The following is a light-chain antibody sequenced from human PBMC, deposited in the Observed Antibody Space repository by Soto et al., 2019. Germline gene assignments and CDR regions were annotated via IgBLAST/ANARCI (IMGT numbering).Light chain of an antibody. CDR2: EVS. J-gene: IGLJ3*02. CDR1: SSDFDSNNL. Sequence: QSALAQPASVSGSPGQSITFSCTGSSSDFDSNNLVSWYQQHPGKAPKLIIYEVSKRPSGISNRFSGSMSGNTASLTISGLQTEDEGDYFCCSYVGIWLFGGGTKLTVL. CDR3: CSYVGIWL. V-gene: IGLV2-23*02.